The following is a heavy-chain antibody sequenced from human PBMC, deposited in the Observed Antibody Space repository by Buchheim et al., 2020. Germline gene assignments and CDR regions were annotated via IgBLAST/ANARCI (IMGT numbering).Heavy chain of an antibody. D-gene: IGHD4-17*01. Sequence: EVQLLESGGGLIQPGGSLRLSCAASGFPFSSYSMSWVRQAPGKGLEWVASFSGSSGTTYYADSVQGRFTISRDKTKNTLYLQMNSLRAGDTAVYYCAKETVTAGAGYYGMDVWGRGT. CDR1: GFPFSSYS. J-gene: IGHJ6*01. V-gene: IGHV3-23*01. CDR3: AKETVTAGAGYYGMDV. CDR2: FSGSSGTT.